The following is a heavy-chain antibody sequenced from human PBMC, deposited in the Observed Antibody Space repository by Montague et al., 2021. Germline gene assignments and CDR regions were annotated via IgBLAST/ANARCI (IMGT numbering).Heavy chain of an antibody. CDR3: ARQGFYESGGFFI. Sequence: SETLSLTCSVSGDSINGWYWSWIRQPPGKGLEWIGSVFYSGATNYNPSLTSRVTMSADTSKNQVSLKVNSVTAADTAVYYCARQGFYESGGFFIWGLGTLVTVSS. CDR2: VFYSGAT. D-gene: IGHD3-22*01. J-gene: IGHJ4*02. V-gene: IGHV4-59*01. CDR1: GDSINGWY.